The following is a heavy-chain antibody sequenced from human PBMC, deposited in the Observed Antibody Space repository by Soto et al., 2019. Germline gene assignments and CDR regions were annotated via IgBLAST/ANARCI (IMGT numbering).Heavy chain of an antibody. D-gene: IGHD4-17*01. CDR2: IHYSWST. J-gene: IGHJ5*02. V-gene: IGHV4-59*08. Sequence: QVQLQESGPGLVKPSETLSLTCTVSGDSIRSYYWNWIRQPPGKGLEWIGNIHYSWSTNYNPSLKIRVNISVDTSKNQFSLKLNSVTAADTAVYYCGRRLPEDYGSWIDPWGQGTLVTVSS. CDR3: GRRLPEDYGSWIDP. CDR1: GDSIRSYY.